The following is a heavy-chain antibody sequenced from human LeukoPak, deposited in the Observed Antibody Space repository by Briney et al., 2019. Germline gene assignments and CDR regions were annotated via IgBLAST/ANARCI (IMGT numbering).Heavy chain of an antibody. Sequence: PGGSLRLSCAGSGFIFTNAWMNWVRQAPGKGLEGIGRIKNKGNDETTDYAAAVKGKFIISRDDSRNTVYLQMSSLEPEDTAVYYCATGGYAFDIWGQGTMVTVSS. J-gene: IGHJ3*02. CDR1: GFIFTNAW. V-gene: IGHV3-15*01. D-gene: IGHD3-16*01. CDR3: ATGGYAFDI. CDR2: IKNKGNDETT.